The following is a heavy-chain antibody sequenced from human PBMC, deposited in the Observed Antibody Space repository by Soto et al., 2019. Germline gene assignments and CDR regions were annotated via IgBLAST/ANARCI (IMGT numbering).Heavy chain of an antibody. CDR3: AKDRATIFGVVWKYGMDV. Sequence: EVQLLESGGGLVQPGGSLRLSCAASGFTFSSYAMTCVRQAPGKGMEWVSGISDSGGSTNYADSVKGRFTISRDNSRNTLYLLMNSLRAEDTAVYYCAKDRATIFGVVWKYGMDVWGHGTTVSVSS. CDR1: GFTFSSYA. V-gene: IGHV3-23*01. D-gene: IGHD3-3*01. CDR2: ISDSGGST. J-gene: IGHJ6*02.